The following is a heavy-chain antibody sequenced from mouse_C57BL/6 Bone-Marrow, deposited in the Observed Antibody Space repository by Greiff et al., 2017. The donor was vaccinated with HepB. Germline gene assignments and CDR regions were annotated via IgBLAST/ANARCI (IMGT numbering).Heavy chain of an antibody. D-gene: IGHD2-5*01. CDR2: IDPNSGGT. CDR3: AIYSNYTLNYAMDY. CDR1: GYTFTSYW. Sequence: VQLQQSGAELVKPGASVKLSCKASGYTFTSYWMHWVKQRPGRGLEWIGRIDPNSGGTKYNEKFKSKATLTVDKPTSTAYMQISSLTSEDSAVYYCAIYSNYTLNYAMDYWGQGTSVTVSS. J-gene: IGHJ4*01. V-gene: IGHV1-72*01.